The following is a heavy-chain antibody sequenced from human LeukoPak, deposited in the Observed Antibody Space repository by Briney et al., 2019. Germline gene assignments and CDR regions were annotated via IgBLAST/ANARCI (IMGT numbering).Heavy chain of an antibody. CDR1: GFTFDDYA. CDR3: AKVESGAFDI. J-gene: IGHJ3*02. Sequence: GGSLRLSCAASGFTFDDYAMHWVRQAPGKGLEWVSGISWNSGSIGYADSVKGRFTISRDNAKNSLYLQMNSLRAEDTALYYCAKVESGAFDIWGQGTMVTVSS. D-gene: IGHD3-10*01. V-gene: IGHV3-9*01. CDR2: ISWNSGSI.